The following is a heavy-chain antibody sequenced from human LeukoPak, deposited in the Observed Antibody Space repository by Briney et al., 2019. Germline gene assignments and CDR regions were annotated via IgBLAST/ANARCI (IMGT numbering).Heavy chain of an antibody. Sequence: GGSLRLSCAASGFTFSSYEMNWVRQAPGKGLEWVSYISSSGSTIYYAGSVKGRFTISRDNAKNSLYLQMDSLRAEDTAVYYCARDDWNDVMNYYGMDVWGQGTTVTVSS. J-gene: IGHJ6*02. CDR3: ARDDWNDVMNYYGMDV. D-gene: IGHD1-1*01. CDR1: GFTFSSYE. V-gene: IGHV3-48*03. CDR2: ISSSGSTI.